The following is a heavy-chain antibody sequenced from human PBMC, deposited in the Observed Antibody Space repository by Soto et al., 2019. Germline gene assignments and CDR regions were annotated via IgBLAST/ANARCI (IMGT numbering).Heavy chain of an antibody. CDR2: ISAYNGNT. Sequence: QVQLVQLGAELKKPGASVKVSCKASGYTFRNYGINWVRQAHGQGLEWMGWISAYNGNTKYVQKFPSRVTMATDTPTSTAYMELRSLTSDDTAVYYWDRDGPRFVHNSDNFDVWGQGTTVPVSA. D-gene: IGHD3-10*01. V-gene: IGHV1-18*01. CDR3: DRDGPRFVHNSDNFDV. J-gene: IGHJ3*01. CDR1: GYTFRNYG.